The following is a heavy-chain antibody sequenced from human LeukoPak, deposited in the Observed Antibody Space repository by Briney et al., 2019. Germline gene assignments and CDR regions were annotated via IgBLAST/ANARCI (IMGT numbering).Heavy chain of an antibody. V-gene: IGHV3-23*01. CDR1: GFTFSSYG. CDR3: ASLYYYDSSGYYRDAFDI. CDR2: ISGSGGST. J-gene: IGHJ3*02. D-gene: IGHD3-22*01. Sequence: GGSLRPSCAASGFTFSSYGMSWVRQAPGKGLEWVSAISGSGGSTYYADSVKGRFTISRDNSKNTLYLQMSSLRAEDTAVYYCASLYYYDSSGYYRDAFDIWGQGTMVTVSS.